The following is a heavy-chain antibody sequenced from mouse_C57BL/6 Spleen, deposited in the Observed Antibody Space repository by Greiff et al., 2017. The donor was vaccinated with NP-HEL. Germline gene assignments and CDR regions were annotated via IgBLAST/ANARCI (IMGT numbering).Heavy chain of an antibody. J-gene: IGHJ3*01. CDR1: GFNIKDDY. CDR2: IDPENGDT. D-gene: IGHD1-1*01. CDR3: TMDYYGTAAY. Sequence: VQLQQSGAELVRPGASVKLSCTASGFNIKDDYMHWVKQRPEQGLEWIGWIDPENGDTEYASKFQGKATITADTSSNPAYLQLSSLTSEDTAVYYCTMDYYGTAAYWGQGTLVTVSA. V-gene: IGHV14-4*01.